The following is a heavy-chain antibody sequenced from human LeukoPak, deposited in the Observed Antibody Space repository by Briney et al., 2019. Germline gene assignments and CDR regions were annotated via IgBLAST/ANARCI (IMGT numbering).Heavy chain of an antibody. J-gene: IGHJ4*02. CDR3: AIVPDYYDSSGYNY. CDR2: ISSSSYI. CDR1: GFTFSSYS. Sequence: GGSLRLSCAASGFTFSSYSMNWVRQAPGKGLEWVSSISSSSYIYYADSVKGRFAISRDNAKNSLYLQMNSLRAEDTAVYYCAIVPDYYDSSGYNYWGQGTLVTVSS. V-gene: IGHV3-21*01. D-gene: IGHD3-22*01.